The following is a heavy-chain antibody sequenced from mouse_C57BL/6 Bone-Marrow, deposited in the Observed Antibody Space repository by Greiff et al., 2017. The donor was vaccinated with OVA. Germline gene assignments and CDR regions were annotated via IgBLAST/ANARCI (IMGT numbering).Heavy chain of an antibody. V-gene: IGHV1-64*01. CDR2: IHPNSGST. J-gene: IGHJ1*03. Sequence: VKLMESGAELVKPGASVKLSCKASGYTFTSYWMHWVKQRPGQGLEWIGMIHPNSGSTNYNEKFKSKATLTVDKSSSTAYMQLSSLTSEDSAVYYCARFAYGSSYWYFDVWGTGTTVTVSS. CDR3: ARFAYGSSYWYFDV. D-gene: IGHD1-1*01. CDR1: GYTFTSYW.